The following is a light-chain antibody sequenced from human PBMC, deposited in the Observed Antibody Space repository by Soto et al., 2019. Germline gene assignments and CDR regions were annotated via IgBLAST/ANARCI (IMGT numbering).Light chain of an antibody. J-gene: IGKJ3*01. CDR2: SAS. V-gene: IGKV3D-15*01. Sequence: EIVLTQSPATLSVSPGERATLSCRASQNVNIDLVWYQQKPGQAPKVLIFSASARDTGIPARFIGGGSEPEFTLTISSRQPEDSAVYFCQQYYTWPFTFVPGTKVDIK. CDR3: QQYYTWPFT. CDR1: QNVNID.